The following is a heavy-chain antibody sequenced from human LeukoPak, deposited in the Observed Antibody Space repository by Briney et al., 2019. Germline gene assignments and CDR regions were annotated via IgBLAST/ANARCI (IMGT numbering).Heavy chain of an antibody. D-gene: IGHD6-13*01. V-gene: IGHV3-7*01. CDR3: ARGSPGQQLVLFDY. CDR2: IKQDGSEK. CDR1: GFTFSSYW. J-gene: IGHJ4*02. Sequence: GGSLRLSCAASGFTFSSYWMSWVRQAPGKGLEWVANIKQDGSEKYYVDSVKGRFTISRDNAKNSLYLQMNSLRAEDTAVYYCARGSPGQQLVLFDYWGQGTLVTVSS.